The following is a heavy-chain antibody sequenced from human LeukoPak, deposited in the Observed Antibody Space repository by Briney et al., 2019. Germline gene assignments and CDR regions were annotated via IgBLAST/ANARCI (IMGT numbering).Heavy chain of an antibody. D-gene: IGHD6-19*01. CDR2: ISGYTGNP. CDR1: GYDFTNYG. CDR3: VRTSSVGWVLWT. J-gene: IGHJ5*02. V-gene: IGHV1-18*01. Sequence: ASVKVSCKTSGYDFTNYGICWVRLAPGRGLEWMGWISGYTGNPNYAQKFQVRVTMTADTSTNTGYMELSSLTSDDTAVYYCVRTSSVGWVLWTWGQGTLVTVSS.